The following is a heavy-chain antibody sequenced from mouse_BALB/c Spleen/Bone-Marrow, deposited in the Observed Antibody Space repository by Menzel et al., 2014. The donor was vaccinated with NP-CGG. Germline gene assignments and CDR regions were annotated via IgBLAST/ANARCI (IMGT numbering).Heavy chain of an antibody. J-gene: IGHJ2*01. CDR3: ANYYYGYYFDY. Sequence: VQLQQPGAELVKPGASVKLSCTASGFNIKDTYMHWVKQRPERGLEWIGRIDPANGNTKYDPKFQDKATITADTSSNTAYLQLSSLTSEDTAVYYCANYYYGYYFDYWGQGTTLTVSS. CDR2: IDPANGNT. D-gene: IGHD1-1*01. V-gene: IGHV14-3*02. CDR1: GFNIKDTY.